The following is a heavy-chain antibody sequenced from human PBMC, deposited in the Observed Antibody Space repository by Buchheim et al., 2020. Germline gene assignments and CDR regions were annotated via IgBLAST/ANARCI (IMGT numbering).Heavy chain of an antibody. J-gene: IGHJ6*02. Sequence: EVQLVESGGGLVQPGGSLRLSCAASGFTFSSYSMNWVRQAPGKGLEWVSYISSSSSTIYYADSVKGRFTISRDNAKNSLYLQMNSLRAEDTAVYYCARELAVAAGYYYYYGMDVWGQGTT. V-gene: IGHV3-48*04. CDR3: ARELAVAAGYYYYYGMDV. CDR2: ISSSSSTI. D-gene: IGHD6-19*01. CDR1: GFTFSSYS.